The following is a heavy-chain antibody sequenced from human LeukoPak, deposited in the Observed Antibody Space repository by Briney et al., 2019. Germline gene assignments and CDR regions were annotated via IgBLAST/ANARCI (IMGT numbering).Heavy chain of an antibody. D-gene: IGHD3-22*01. CDR3: ARDTDDSSGYLG. CDR1: GGSISSGDYY. V-gene: IGHV4-30-4*08. Sequence: PSETLSLTCAVSGGSISSGDYYWSWIRQPPGKGLEWIGYIYYSGSTYYNPSLKSRVNISVDTSKNQFSLKLSSVTAADTAVYYCARDTDDSSGYLGWGQGTLVTVSS. CDR2: IYYSGST. J-gene: IGHJ1*01.